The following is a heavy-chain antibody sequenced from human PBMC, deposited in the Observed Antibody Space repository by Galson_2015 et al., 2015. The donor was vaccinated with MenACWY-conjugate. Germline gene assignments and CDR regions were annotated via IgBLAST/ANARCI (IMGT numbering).Heavy chain of an antibody. CDR1: GFTFSNAW. Sequence: SLRLSCAASGFTFSNAWMSWVRQAPGKGLEWVGRIKRKTDGGTTDYGAPVKGRFSISRDDSKNMLYLQMNSLKTEDTAVYYCTTSVLWFGEFDWGQGTLVTVSS. CDR2: IKRKTDGGTT. J-gene: IGHJ4*02. D-gene: IGHD3-10*01. V-gene: IGHV3-15*01. CDR3: TTSVLWFGEFD.